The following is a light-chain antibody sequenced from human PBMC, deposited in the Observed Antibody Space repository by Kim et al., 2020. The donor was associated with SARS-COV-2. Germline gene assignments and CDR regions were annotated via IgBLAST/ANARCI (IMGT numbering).Light chain of an antibody. CDR3: KQYYSTPPS. V-gene: IGKV4-1*01. J-gene: IGKJ2*03. Sequence: RNTSNCKSSQTVLYNSNNKNYLAWYQQNTGQAPKLLIYWASIRKSGVSNRFSGSGSETDFTLAISSLQSKDVAVYYCKQYYSTPPSFGQGTKLEIK. CDR2: WAS. CDR1: QTVLYNSNNKNY.